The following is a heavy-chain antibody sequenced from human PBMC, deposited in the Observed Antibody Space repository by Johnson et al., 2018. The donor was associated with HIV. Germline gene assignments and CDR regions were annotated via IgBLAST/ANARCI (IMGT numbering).Heavy chain of an antibody. D-gene: IGHD1-1*01. J-gene: IGHJ3*02. Sequence: VLLVESGGGLVQPGGSLRLSCAASGFIFNDYWMSWVRQSPGKGLEFVANIKEDSSEKSYVDSVRGRFTISRDNAKNSVVLQMNNLRAEDTAIYYCARDPGYSAFDIWGQVTVVTVSS. V-gene: IGHV3-7*05. CDR2: IKEDSSEK. CDR3: ARDPGYSAFDI. CDR1: GFIFNDYW.